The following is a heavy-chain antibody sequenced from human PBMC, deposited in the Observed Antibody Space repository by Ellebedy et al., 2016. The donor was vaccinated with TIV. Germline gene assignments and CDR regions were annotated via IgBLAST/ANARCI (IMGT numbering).Heavy chain of an antibody. Sequence: AASVKVSCKASGYTFTTYGISWVRQAPGQGLEWMGWISAYNGDTKYAQNLQGRVTMTTDTSTSTAYMELRSLRSDDTAVYYCAKDVLEYYDYVWGTYWGMDVWGQGTTVTVSS. J-gene: IGHJ6*02. CDR3: AKDVLEYYDYVWGTYWGMDV. D-gene: IGHD3-16*01. V-gene: IGHV1-18*01. CDR1: GYTFTTYG. CDR2: ISAYNGDT.